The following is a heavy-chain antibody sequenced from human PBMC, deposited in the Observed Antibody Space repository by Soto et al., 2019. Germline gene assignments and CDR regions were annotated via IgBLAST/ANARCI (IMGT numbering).Heavy chain of an antibody. CDR1: GGSFSGYY. CDR3: ARVHRGDYLSRAIDHFYYGMDV. Sequence: SETLSLTCAVYGGSFSGYYWSWIRQPPGKGLEWIGEINHSGSTNYNPSLKSRVTISVDTSKNQFSLKLSSVTAADTAVYYCARVHRGDYLSRAIDHFYYGMDVWGQGTTVTVSS. V-gene: IGHV4-34*01. CDR2: INHSGST. J-gene: IGHJ6*02. D-gene: IGHD4-17*01.